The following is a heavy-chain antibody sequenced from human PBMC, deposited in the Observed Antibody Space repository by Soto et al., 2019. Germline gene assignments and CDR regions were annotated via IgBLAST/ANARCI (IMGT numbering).Heavy chain of an antibody. V-gene: IGHV3-30*18. J-gene: IGHJ4*02. D-gene: IGHD3-16*01. Sequence: GGSLRLSCAASGFRFTNNGMHWVRQAPGKGLEWVAIISYDGSKKYYADSVKGRFTISRDNSKNTLYLQMNSLRVEDTAVYYCAKDRVESGLGETDYWGQGTLVTVSS. CDR1: GFRFTNNG. CDR3: AKDRVESGLGETDY. CDR2: ISYDGSKK.